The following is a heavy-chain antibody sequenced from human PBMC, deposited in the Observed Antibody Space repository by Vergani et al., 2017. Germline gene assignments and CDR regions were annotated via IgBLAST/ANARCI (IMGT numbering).Heavy chain of an antibody. CDR1: GYTFTSYG. Sequence: QVQLVQSGAEVKKPGASVKVSCKASGYTFTSYGISWVRQAPGQGLEWMGWIRAYNGNTNYAQKLQGRVTMTTDTSPSTAYMELRSLRSDDTAVYYCARAETVPAAMPHAFDIWGQGTMVTVSS. D-gene: IGHD2-2*01. V-gene: IGHV1-18*01. CDR3: ARAETVPAAMPHAFDI. CDR2: IRAYNGNT. J-gene: IGHJ3*02.